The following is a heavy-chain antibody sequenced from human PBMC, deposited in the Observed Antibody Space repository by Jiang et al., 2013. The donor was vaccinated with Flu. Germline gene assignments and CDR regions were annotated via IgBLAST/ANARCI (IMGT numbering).Heavy chain of an antibody. Sequence: EVQLVESGGGLVKPGGSLRLSCAASGFTFSIAWVNWVRQAPGKGLEWVGRIKSETNGGTRDYAAPVKGRFTISRDDSENTLYLQMNSLKTEDTAVYYCTTVGSRRDYGHWGQGTLVTVSS. CDR2: IKSETNGGTR. CDR3: TTVGSRRDYGH. J-gene: IGHJ4*02. D-gene: IGHD3-16*01. V-gene: IGHV3-15*01. CDR1: GFTFSIAW.